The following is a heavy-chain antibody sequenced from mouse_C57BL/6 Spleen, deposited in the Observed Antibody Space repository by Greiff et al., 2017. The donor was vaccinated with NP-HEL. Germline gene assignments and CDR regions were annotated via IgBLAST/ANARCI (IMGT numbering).Heavy chain of an antibody. V-gene: IGHV1-82*01. J-gene: IGHJ2*01. CDR3: ARDTMVTPEYYFDY. CDR1: GYAFSSSW. D-gene: IGHD2-2*01. Sequence: VQLQQSGPELVKPGASVKISCKASGYAFSSSWMNWVKQRPGKGLEWIGRIYPGDGDTNYNGKFKGKATLTADKSSSTAYMQLSSLTSEDSAVYFCARDTMVTPEYYFDYWGQGTTLTVSS. CDR2: IYPGDGDT.